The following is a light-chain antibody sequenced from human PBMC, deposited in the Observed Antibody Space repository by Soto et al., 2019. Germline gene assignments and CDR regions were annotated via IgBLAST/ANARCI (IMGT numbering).Light chain of an antibody. V-gene: IGKV2-30*01. CDR1: QSLVYSDGHTY. CDR3: MLGTHSPSIT. CDR2: KVS. Sequence: EVVMTQSPISLPVTLGQPASIACRSSQSLVYSDGHTYLDWFQQRPGQSPRRLIYKVSKRESGVPDRCRCSGSGIVLTLKISRVEAGGVVFYYCMLGTHSPSITCAQGTRLGIK. J-gene: IGKJ5*01.